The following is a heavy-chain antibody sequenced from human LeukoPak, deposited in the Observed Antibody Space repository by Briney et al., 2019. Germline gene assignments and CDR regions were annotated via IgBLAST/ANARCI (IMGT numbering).Heavy chain of an antibody. CDR2: INPNSGGT. J-gene: IGHJ4*02. Sequence: GASVKVSCKASGYTFTDYYIHWVRQAPGQGLERMGWINPNSGGTNYAQKFQGRVTMTRDTSISTAYMELSRLRSDDTAVYYCTRRENDYWGQGTLVTVSS. CDR1: GYTFTDYY. CDR3: TRRENDY. D-gene: IGHD5-24*01. V-gene: IGHV1-2*02.